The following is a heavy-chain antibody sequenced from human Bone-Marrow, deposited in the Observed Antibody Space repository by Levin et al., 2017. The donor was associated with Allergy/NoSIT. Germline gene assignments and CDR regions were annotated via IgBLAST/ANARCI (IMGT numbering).Heavy chain of an antibody. CDR2: MNPNSGNT. CDR3: ATLYSSSSQVNYYYYYYMDV. J-gene: IGHJ6*03. CDR1: GYTFTSYD. D-gene: IGHD6-6*01. V-gene: IGHV1-8*01. Sequence: ASVKVSCKASGYTFTSYDINWVRQATGQGLEWMGWMNPNSGNTGYAQKFQGRVTMTRNTSISTAYMELSSLRSEDTAVYYCATLYSSSSQVNYYYYYYMDVWGKGTTVTVSS.